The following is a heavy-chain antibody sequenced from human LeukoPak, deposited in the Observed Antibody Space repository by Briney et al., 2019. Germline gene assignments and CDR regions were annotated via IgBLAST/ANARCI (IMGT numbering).Heavy chain of an antibody. Sequence: ASVKVSCKASGYTFTGYYMHGVRQAPGQGLEWMGWINPNSGGTNYAQKFRGRVTMTRDTSISTASMELSRLRSDDTAVYYCARNPGYCSSTSCYLYCYGMDVWGQGTTVTVSS. CDR2: INPNSGGT. CDR3: ARNPGYCSSTSCYLYCYGMDV. J-gene: IGHJ6*02. CDR1: GYTFTGYY. D-gene: IGHD2-2*01. V-gene: IGHV1-2*02.